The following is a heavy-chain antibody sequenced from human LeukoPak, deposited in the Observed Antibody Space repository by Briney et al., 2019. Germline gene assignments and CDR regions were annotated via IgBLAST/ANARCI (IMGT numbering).Heavy chain of an antibody. CDR2: ISSSSSYI. J-gene: IGHJ4*02. Sequence: GGSLRLSCAASGFSFSSYAMSWVRQAPGKGLERVSSISSSSSYIYYADSVKGRFTISRDNAKNSLYLQMNSLRAEDTAVYYCARDQWYYYDSSGYFDYWGQGTLVTVSS. CDR3: ARDQWYYYDSSGYFDY. D-gene: IGHD3-22*01. V-gene: IGHV3-21*01. CDR1: GFSFSSYA.